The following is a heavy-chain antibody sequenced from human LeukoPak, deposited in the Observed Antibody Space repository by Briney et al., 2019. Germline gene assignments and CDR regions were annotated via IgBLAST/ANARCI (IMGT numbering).Heavy chain of an antibody. CDR2: IYHSGST. V-gene: IGHV4-4*02. Sequence: SGTLSLTCAVSGGSISSGNWWSWVRQSPGRGLEWIGEIYHSGSTNYNPSLKSRVTISLDKSKNQFSLELTSVTAADTAVYYCARYRGGSGYHFDYWGQGTLVTVSS. D-gene: IGHD5-12*01. J-gene: IGHJ4*02. CDR3: ARYRGGSGYHFDY. CDR1: GGSISSGNW.